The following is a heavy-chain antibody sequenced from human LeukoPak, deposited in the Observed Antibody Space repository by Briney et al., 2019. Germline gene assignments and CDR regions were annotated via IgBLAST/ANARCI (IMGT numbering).Heavy chain of an antibody. V-gene: IGHV3-48*01. CDR2: ISSSSSTI. Sequence: PGGSLRLSCAASGFTFSSYSMNWVRQAPGKGLEWVSYISSSSSTIYYADSVKGRFTISRDNAKNSLYLQMNSLRAEDTAVYYCAKDFRITMIVVAPPGAFDIWGQGTMVTVSS. CDR1: GFTFSSYS. J-gene: IGHJ3*02. CDR3: AKDFRITMIVVAPPGAFDI. D-gene: IGHD3-22*01.